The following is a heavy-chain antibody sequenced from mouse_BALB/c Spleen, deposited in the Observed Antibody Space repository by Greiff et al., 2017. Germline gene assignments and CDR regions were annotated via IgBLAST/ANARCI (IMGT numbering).Heavy chain of an antibody. Sequence: EVQRVESGGGLVQPGGSLKLSCAASGFTFSSYGMSWVRQTPDKRLELVATINSNGGSTYYPDSVKGRFTISRDNAKNTLYLQMSSLKSEDTAMYYCARDRGWDGAWFAYWGQGTLVTVSA. J-gene: IGHJ3*01. D-gene: IGHD4-1*01. V-gene: IGHV5-6-3*01. CDR1: GFTFSSYG. CDR2: INSNGGST. CDR3: ARDRGWDGAWFAY.